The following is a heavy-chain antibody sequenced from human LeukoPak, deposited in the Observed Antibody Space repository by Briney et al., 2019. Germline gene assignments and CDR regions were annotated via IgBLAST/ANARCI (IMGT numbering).Heavy chain of an antibody. D-gene: IGHD3-22*01. Sequence: ASVKVSCKASGYTFTSYGISWVRQAPGQGLEWMGWISAYNGNANYAQKLQGRVTMTTDTSTSTAYMELRSLRSDDTAVYYCARDADSSGYYYLTQDYWGQGTLVTVSS. CDR1: GYTFTSYG. CDR3: ARDADSSGYYYLTQDY. CDR2: ISAYNGNA. V-gene: IGHV1-18*01. J-gene: IGHJ4*02.